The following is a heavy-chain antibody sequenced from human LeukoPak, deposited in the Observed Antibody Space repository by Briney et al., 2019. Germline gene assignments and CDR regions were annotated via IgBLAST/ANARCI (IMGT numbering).Heavy chain of an antibody. D-gene: IGHD4-17*01. CDR1: GFTFSSYS. CDR3: ASEVTTHAFGI. V-gene: IGHV3-21*01. Sequence: GGSLRLSCAASGFTFSSYSMNWVRQAPGKGLEWVSYIRTSSSYIDYADSVKGRFTISRDDAKNSLYLQMNSLRVEDTAVYYCASEVTTHAFGIWGQGTMVTVSS. CDR2: IRTSSSYI. J-gene: IGHJ3*02.